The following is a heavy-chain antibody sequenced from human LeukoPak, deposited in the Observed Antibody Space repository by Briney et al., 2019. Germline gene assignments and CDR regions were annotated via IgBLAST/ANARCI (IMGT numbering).Heavy chain of an antibody. V-gene: IGHV1-18*01. CDR1: GYTFTIYG. D-gene: IGHD3-16*01. CDR3: ARVLNAFDPFDY. CDR2: ISAYNGNT. Sequence: GASVTVSFKASGYTFTIYGISWVRRAPGQGLGGMGWISAYNGNTNYAQKLQGTVTMTTDTSASTAYMELRSLRSDDTAVYYCARVLNAFDPFDYWGQGTLVTVSS. J-gene: IGHJ4*02.